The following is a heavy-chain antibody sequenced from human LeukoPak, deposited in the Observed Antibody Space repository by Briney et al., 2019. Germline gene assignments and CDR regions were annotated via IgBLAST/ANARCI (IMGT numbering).Heavy chain of an antibody. D-gene: IGHD5-18*01. CDR3: AKHLGYSSSHTDY. Sequence: GGSLRLSCAASGFTFSSYAMSWVRQAPREGLEWVSAVSGSGASTYYADSVKGRFTISRDNSKNTLYLQMNSLRADDTAVYYCAKHLGYSSSHTDYWGQGTLVTVSS. CDR1: GFTFSSYA. J-gene: IGHJ4*02. CDR2: VSGSGAST. V-gene: IGHV3-23*01.